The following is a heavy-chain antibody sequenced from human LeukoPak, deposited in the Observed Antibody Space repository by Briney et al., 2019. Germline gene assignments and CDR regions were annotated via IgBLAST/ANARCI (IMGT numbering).Heavy chain of an antibody. V-gene: IGHV4-34*01. D-gene: IGHD2-2*02. CDR3: ARDLGTRGYCSSTSCYKAAGHAFDI. CDR1: GGSFSGYY. CDR2: INHSGST. Sequence: SETLSLTCAVYGGSFSGYYWSWIRQPPGKGLEWIGEINHSGSTNYNPSLKSRVTISVDTSKNQFSLKLSSVTAADTAVYYCARDLGTRGYCSSTSCYKAAGHAFDIWGQGTMVTVSS. J-gene: IGHJ3*02.